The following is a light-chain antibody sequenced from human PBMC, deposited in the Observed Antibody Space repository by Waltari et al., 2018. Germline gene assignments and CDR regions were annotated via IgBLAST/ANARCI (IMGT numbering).Light chain of an antibody. CDR1: SSDIGDYNS. CDR3: CSYAGRYTPYV. Sequence: QSALTQPRSVSGSPGQSVTFSCTGTSSDIGDYNSVSWYQQHPGKAPKLMIYDVIKRPAGVPDRFSGSPSVTTASLTISGLQAEDEADYYCCSYAGRYTPYVFGTRTQVTVL. J-gene: IGLJ1*01. V-gene: IGLV2-11*01. CDR2: DVI.